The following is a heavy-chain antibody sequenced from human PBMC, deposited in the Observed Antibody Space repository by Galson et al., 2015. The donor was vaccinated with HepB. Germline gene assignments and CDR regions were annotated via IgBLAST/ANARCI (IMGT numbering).Heavy chain of an antibody. Sequence: CAISGDSVSNNNVAWYWIRQSPSRGLEWLGRTYYRAKWYNDYAESVRGRITISADTSRNQVSLQLNSVSPEDTAVYYCAYGVDVWGQGTTVTVSS. CDR3: AYGVDV. V-gene: IGHV6-1*01. CDR1: GDSVSNNNVA. CDR2: TYYRAKWYN. J-gene: IGHJ6*02.